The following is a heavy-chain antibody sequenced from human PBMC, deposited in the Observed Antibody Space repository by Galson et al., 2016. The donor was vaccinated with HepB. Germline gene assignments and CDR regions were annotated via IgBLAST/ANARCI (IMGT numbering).Heavy chain of an antibody. CDR2: INTDGNEK. CDR3: VTSQGY. CDR1: GLKFSTYW. J-gene: IGHJ4*02. Sequence: SLRLSCAVSGLKFSTYWMTWVHQAPGKGLEWVATINTDGNEKAYVDSVKGRFTMSRDNAKDSLHLQMNSLRAEDTGVYYCVTSQGYWGQGTLVTVSS. V-gene: IGHV3-7*03.